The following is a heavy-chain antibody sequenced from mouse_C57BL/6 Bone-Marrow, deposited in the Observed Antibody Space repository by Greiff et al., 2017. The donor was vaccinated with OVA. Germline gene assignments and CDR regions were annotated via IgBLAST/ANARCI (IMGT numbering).Heavy chain of an antibody. Sequence: VHLVESGPGLVQPSQSLSITCTVSGFSLTSYGVHWVRQSPGKGLEWLGVIWSGGSTDYNAAFISRLSISKDNSKSQVFFKMNSLQADDTAIYYCASDGYFLAWFAYWGQGTLVTVSA. D-gene: IGHD2-3*01. J-gene: IGHJ3*01. V-gene: IGHV2-2*01. CDR2: IWSGGST. CDR3: ASDGYFLAWFAY. CDR1: GFSLTSYG.